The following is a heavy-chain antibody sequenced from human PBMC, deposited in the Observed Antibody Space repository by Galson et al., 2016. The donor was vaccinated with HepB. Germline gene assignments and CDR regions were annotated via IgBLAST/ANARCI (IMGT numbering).Heavy chain of an antibody. J-gene: IGHJ4*02. D-gene: IGHD6-19*01. CDR3: ARRDSGWSLFDY. Sequence: QSGAEVKKPGESLKISCQGSGYTFTNHWIGWVRQMPGKGLEWMGIIYPGDSDTRYSPSFQDQVTIAADKSTRTACLQWSSLKASDTAMYYCARRDSGWSLFDYWGQGTLLTVSS. CDR2: IYPGDSDT. V-gene: IGHV5-51*01. CDR1: GYTFTNHW.